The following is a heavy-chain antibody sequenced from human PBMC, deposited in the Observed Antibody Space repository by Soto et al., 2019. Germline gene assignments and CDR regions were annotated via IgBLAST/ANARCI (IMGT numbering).Heavy chain of an antibody. D-gene: IGHD3-22*01. CDR2: ISYDGSNK. CDR3: AKEWVYDSSGWSFHY. Sequence: QVQLVESGGGVVQPGRSLRLSCAASGFTFSSYGMHWVRQAPGKGLEWVAVISYDGSNKYYADSVKGRFTISRDNSKNTLYLQMNSLRAEDTAVYYCAKEWVYDSSGWSFHYWGQGTLVTVSS. V-gene: IGHV3-30*18. J-gene: IGHJ4*02. CDR1: GFTFSSYG.